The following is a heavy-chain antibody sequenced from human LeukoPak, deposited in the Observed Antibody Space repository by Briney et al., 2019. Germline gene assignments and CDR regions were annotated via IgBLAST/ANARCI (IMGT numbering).Heavy chain of an antibody. J-gene: IGHJ6*02. V-gene: IGHV3-23*01. CDR1: GFTFSSYA. CDR3: AKDSNEILRFLEWLSYYYGMDV. Sequence: GGSLRLSCAASGFTFSSYAMSWVRQAPGKGLEWVSAISGSGGSTYYADSVKGRFTISRDKSKSTLYLQMNSLRAEDTAVYYCAKDSNEILRFLEWLSYYYGMDVWGQGTTVTVSS. D-gene: IGHD3-3*01. CDR2: ISGSGGST.